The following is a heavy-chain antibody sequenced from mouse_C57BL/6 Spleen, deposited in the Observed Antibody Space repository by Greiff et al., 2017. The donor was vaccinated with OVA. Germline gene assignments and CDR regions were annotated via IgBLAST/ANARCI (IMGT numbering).Heavy chain of an antibody. CDR2: INPNNGGT. D-gene: IGHD1-1*01. V-gene: IGHV1-26*01. CDR3: ARVQTTVWYFDV. Sequence: EVQLQQSGPELVKPGASVKISCKASGYTFTDYYMNWVKQSPGKSLEWIGDINPNNGGTSYNQKFKGKATLTVDKSSSTAYMELRSLTSEDSAVYYCARVQTTVWYFDVWGTGTTVTVSS. J-gene: IGHJ1*03. CDR1: GYTFTDYY.